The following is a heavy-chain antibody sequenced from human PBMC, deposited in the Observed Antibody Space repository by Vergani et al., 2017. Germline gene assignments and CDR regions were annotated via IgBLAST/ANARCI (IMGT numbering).Heavy chain of an antibody. Sequence: EVQLLESGGGLVQPGGSLRLSCAASRFTFSSYAMNWVRQAPGKGLEWVSGISGSGGSTHYADSVKGRFTISRDNSKSTLYLQMNSLRAEDTAIYYCARSGYCAHGVCYMTYYYYMDVWGKGTAVTVSS. CDR1: RFTFSSYA. CDR2: ISGSGGST. D-gene: IGHD2-8*01. CDR3: ARSGYCAHGVCYMTYYYYMDV. J-gene: IGHJ6*03. V-gene: IGHV3-23*01.